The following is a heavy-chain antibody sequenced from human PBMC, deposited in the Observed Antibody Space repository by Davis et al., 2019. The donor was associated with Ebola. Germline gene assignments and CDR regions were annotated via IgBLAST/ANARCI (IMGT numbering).Heavy chain of an antibody. CDR2: MNPNSGNT. Sequence: ASVKVSCKASGYTFTSYDINWVRQATGQGFEWMGWMNPNSGNTGYAQKFQGRVTITRNTSISTAYMELSSLRSEDTAVYYCARGLYYDFWSGYYHYYYYMDVWGKGTTVTVSS. CDR3: ARGLYYDFWSGYYHYYYYMDV. V-gene: IGHV1-8*03. CDR1: GYTFTSYD. J-gene: IGHJ6*03. D-gene: IGHD3-3*01.